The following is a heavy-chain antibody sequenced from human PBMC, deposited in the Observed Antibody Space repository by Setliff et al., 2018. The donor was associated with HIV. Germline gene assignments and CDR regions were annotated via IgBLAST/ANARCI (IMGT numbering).Heavy chain of an antibody. J-gene: IGHJ4*02. CDR3: AREHGTSSLKD. CDR2: INAGYGNT. V-gene: IGHV1-3*01. Sequence: ASVKVSCKASGYTFTSYAIHWVRQAPGQSLEWMGWINAGYGNTTYAQKFKGRVTMVSDTSTSTVYMELRTLRSEDTAVYYCAREHGTSSLKDWGQGTLVTVSS. D-gene: IGHD6-6*01. CDR1: GYTFTSYA.